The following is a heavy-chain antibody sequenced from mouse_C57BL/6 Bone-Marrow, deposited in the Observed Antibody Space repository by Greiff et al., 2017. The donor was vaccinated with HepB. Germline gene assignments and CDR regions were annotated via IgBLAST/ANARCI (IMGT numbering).Heavy chain of an antibody. V-gene: IGHV1-69*01. CDR1: GYTFTSYW. J-gene: IGHJ4*01. CDR3: ARSGDYDRGAMDD. Sequence: QVQLQQPGAELVMPGASVKLSCKASGYTFTSYWMHWVKQRPGQGLEWIGEIDPSDSYTNYNQKFKGKSTLTVDKSSSTAYMQLSSLTSEDSAVYDCARSGDYDRGAMDDWGQGTSVTVSS. CDR2: IDPSDSYT. D-gene: IGHD2-4*01.